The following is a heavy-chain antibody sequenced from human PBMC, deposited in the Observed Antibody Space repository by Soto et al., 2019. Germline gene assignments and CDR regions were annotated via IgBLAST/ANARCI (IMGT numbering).Heavy chain of an antibody. CDR2: ISYDGSNK. J-gene: IGHJ3*02. Sequence: GGSLRLSCAASGFTFSSYAMHWVRQAPGKGLEWVAVISYDGSNKYYADSVKGRFTISRDNSKNTLYLQMNSLRAEDTAVYYCARHRYSGYDFYDAFDIWGQGTMVTVSS. CDR3: ARHRYSGYDFYDAFDI. V-gene: IGHV3-30-3*01. D-gene: IGHD5-12*01. CDR1: GFTFSSYA.